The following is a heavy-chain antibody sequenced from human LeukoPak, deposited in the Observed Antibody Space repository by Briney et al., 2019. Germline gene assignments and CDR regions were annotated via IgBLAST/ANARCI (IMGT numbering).Heavy chain of an antibody. CDR3: AREVTHYDFWSGYR. CDR1: GFTFNSYG. CDR2: IRYDGTNK. D-gene: IGHD3-3*01. V-gene: IGHV3-30*02. J-gene: IGHJ4*02. Sequence: PGGSLRLSCAASGFTFNSYGMHWVRQAPGKGLEWVAFIRYDGTNKYYADSVKGRFTISRDNSKNTLYLQMNSLRAEDTAVYYCAREVTHYDFWSGYRWGQGTLVTVSS.